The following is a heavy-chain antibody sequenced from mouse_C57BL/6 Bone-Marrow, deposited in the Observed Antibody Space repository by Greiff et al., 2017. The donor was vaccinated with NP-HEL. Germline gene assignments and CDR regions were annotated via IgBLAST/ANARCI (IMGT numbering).Heavy chain of an antibody. V-gene: IGHV5-4*01. Sequence: EVQGVESGGGLVKPGGSLKLSCAASGFTFSSYAMSWVRQTPEKRLEWVATISDGGSYTYYPDNVKGRFTISRDNAKNNLYLQMSHLKSEDTAMYYCAGDFAIYYDYDVGFAYWGQGTLVTVSA. D-gene: IGHD2-4*01. J-gene: IGHJ3*01. CDR3: AGDFAIYYDYDVGFAY. CDR1: GFTFSSYA. CDR2: ISDGGSYT.